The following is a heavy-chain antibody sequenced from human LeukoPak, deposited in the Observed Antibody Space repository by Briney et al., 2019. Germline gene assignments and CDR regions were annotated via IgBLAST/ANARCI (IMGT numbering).Heavy chain of an antibody. CDR1: GFTFSSYA. D-gene: IGHD5-18*01. CDR2: ISYDGSHK. V-gene: IGHV3-30*04. J-gene: IGHJ4*02. CDR3: AKGVDTAMAPAWDF. Sequence: GGSLRLSCAASGFTFSSYATSWVCPAPGRGLEWVAVISYDGSHKYYADSVKGRFTISRDNSKHTLYLQMNSLRAEDTAVYYCAKGVDTAMAPAWDFWGQGTLVTVSS.